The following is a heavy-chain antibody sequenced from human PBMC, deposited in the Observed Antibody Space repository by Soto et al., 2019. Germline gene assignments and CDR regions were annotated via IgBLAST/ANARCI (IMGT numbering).Heavy chain of an antibody. CDR1: GGSISSGGYY. Sequence: LSLTCTVSGGSISSGGYYWSWIRQHPGKGLEWIGYIYYSASTYYNPSLKSRVTISVDTSKIQFSLNLSSVTAADTASYYRARHLRPSSCSSTCCTYYYSGLDVWGQGTMVTVSS. V-gene: IGHV4-31*03. CDR3: ARHLRPSSCSSTCCTYYYSGLDV. D-gene: IGHD2-2*01. J-gene: IGHJ6*02. CDR2: IYYSAST.